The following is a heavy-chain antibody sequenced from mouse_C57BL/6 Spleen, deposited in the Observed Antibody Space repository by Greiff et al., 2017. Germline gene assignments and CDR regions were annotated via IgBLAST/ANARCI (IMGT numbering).Heavy chain of an antibody. CDR2: IYPVGGYT. V-gene: IGHV1-63*01. CDR3: ARIPYYYGSSYGWYFDV. D-gene: IGHD1-1*01. J-gene: IGHJ1*03. CDR1: GYTFTNYW. Sequence: QVQLQQSGAELVRPGTSVKMSCKASGYTFTNYWIGWVKQRPGHGLEWIGDIYPVGGYTNYNEQFKGKATLTADKSSSPAYMQFSSLTSEDSAIYYCARIPYYYGSSYGWYFDVWGTGTTVTVSS.